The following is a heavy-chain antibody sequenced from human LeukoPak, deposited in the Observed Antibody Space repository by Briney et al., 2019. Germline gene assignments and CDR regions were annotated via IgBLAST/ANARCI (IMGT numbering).Heavy chain of an antibody. CDR1: GFTFSVHW. D-gene: IGHD1-14*01. Sequence: GGSLRLACAASGFTFSVHWMSWVRQAPGKGLECVANINQGGSDKYYVDSVKGRFTISRDNAKTLLYLQMNSLRGEDTAVYYCTRDRSRAEDDWGQGTLVTVSS. V-gene: IGHV3-7*01. J-gene: IGHJ4*02. CDR2: INQGGSDK. CDR3: TRDRSRAEDD.